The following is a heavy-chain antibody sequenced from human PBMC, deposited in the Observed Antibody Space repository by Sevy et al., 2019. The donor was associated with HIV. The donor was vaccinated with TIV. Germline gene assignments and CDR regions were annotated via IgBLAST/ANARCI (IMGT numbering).Heavy chain of an antibody. V-gene: IGHV3-21*01. CDR2: ITSSSDYL. J-gene: IGHJ4*02. CDR1: GFTSSNYN. D-gene: IGHD3-22*01. Sequence: GGSLRLSCAASGFTSSNYNMNWVRQAPGKGLEWVSSITSSSDYLYDADSVKGRFTISRDNAKNSLYLQMNSLRAEDTAVYYCARDRRTLNYYASSGYNYYFDYWGQGTLVTVSS. CDR3: ARDRRTLNYYASSGYNYYFDY.